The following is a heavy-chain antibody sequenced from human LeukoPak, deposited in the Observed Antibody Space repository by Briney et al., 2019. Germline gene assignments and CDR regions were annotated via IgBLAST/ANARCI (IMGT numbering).Heavy chain of an antibody. Sequence: GGSLRLSCAASGFTVSGSYMSWVRQAPGKGLEWVSVTYSNGRTYYADSVKGRFTISRDNSKNTLFLQMNSLRPEDTAVYYCAKELWFGEPDWGQGTLVTVSS. CDR3: AKELWFGEPD. D-gene: IGHD3-10*01. CDR2: TYSNGRT. J-gene: IGHJ4*02. V-gene: IGHV3-53*01. CDR1: GFTVSGSY.